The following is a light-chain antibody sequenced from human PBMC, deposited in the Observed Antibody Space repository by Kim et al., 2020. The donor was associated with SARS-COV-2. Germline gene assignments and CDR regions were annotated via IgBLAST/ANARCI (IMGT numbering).Light chain of an antibody. V-gene: IGLV2-14*03. CDR2: DVN. Sequence: QSALTQPASVSGSPGQSITISCTGTISNIGSYNYVSWHQQHPGKAPKLMIYDVNKRPSGISSRFSGSKSGSTASLTISGLQSEDEADYYCSSFTTRSPLVFGGGTQLTVL. J-gene: IGLJ3*02. CDR1: ISNIGSYNY. CDR3: SSFTTRSPLV.